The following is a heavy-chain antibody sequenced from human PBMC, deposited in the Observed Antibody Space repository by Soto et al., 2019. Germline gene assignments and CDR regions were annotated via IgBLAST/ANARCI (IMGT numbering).Heavy chain of an antibody. CDR1: GVLVAGSEYN. V-gene: IGHV6-1*01. Sequence: LETLSLTCANYGVLVAGSEYNSNWLRQSPSRGLEWLGRTFYRSKWYSDYAVSVNSRIIINPDTSKNQFSLQLSSVTPEDTAVYYCVRIVGNSWFDVWVLANLVTVS. CDR2: TFYRSKWYS. D-gene: IGHD2-21*01. J-gene: IGHJ5*02. CDR3: VRIVGNSWFDV.